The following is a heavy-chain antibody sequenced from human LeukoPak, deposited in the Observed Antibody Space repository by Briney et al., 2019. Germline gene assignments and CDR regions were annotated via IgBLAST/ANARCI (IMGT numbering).Heavy chain of an antibody. Sequence: PSETLSLTCTVSGGSITSGDYYWSWIRQPPGKGLEWIGYIYYSGTTYYNPSLKSRVTISVDTSKNQFSLKLTSVTAADTAVYYCARDRLGSGGSCFDYWGQGTLVTVSS. D-gene: IGHD2-15*01. CDR1: GGSITSGDYY. CDR2: IYYSGTT. V-gene: IGHV4-30-4*08. J-gene: IGHJ4*02. CDR3: ARDRLGSGGSCFDY.